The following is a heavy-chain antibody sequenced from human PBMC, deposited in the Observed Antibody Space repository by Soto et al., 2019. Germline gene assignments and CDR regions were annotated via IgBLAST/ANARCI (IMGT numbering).Heavy chain of an antibody. CDR3: VSQRTTVPTQAYFDY. CDR1: GGSGTNSSYY. Sequence: AETLSLTCSVSGGSGTNSSYYWVWIRHSPGKGLEWIGSVYYRGRSYSKSSVKSRVTISVDTSKNRFSLSLNSVTASDTAVYFCVSQRTTVPTQAYFDYWGPGALVTVSS. V-gene: IGHV4-39*01. D-gene: IGHD4-17*01. CDR2: VYYRGRS. J-gene: IGHJ4*02.